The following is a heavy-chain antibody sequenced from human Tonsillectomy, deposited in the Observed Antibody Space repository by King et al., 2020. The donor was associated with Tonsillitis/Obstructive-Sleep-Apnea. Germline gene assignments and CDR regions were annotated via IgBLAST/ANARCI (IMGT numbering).Heavy chain of an antibody. Sequence: VQLVESGAEVKKPGASVKVSCKASGYTFTSYDINWVRQATGQGLEWMGWMNPNSGNTGYAQKFQGRVTMTRNTSISTAYMELSSLRSEDTAVYYCAGGKPPRRFAQYYYWGQGTLVTVSS. D-gene: IGHD3-16*01. CDR3: AGGKPPRRFAQYYY. CDR1: GYTFTSYD. CDR2: MNPNSGNT. V-gene: IGHV1-8*01. J-gene: IGHJ4*02.